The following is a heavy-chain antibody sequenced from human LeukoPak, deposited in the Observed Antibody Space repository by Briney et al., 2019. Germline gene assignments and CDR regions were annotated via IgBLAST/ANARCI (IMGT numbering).Heavy chain of an antibody. Sequence: ASVKVSCKASGYTFTGYYMHWVRQAPGQGLEWMGWINPNSGGTNYAQKFQGRVTMTRDTSISTAYMELSRLRSDGTAVYYCARGPYGSGSDWFDPWGQGTLVTVSS. V-gene: IGHV1-2*02. CDR2: INPNSGGT. CDR3: ARGPYGSGSDWFDP. D-gene: IGHD3-10*01. J-gene: IGHJ5*02. CDR1: GYTFTGYY.